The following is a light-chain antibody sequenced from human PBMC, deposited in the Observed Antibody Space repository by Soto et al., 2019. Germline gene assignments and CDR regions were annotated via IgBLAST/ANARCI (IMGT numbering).Light chain of an antibody. Sequence: EIVLTQSPATLSLSPGERATLSCRASQSVSSYLAWYQQKPGQAPRLLIYDASNRATGIPARFSGSGSGTDFTLTISRLEPEDFAVYYCQQYGTSLPFGGGTKVDIK. CDR1: QSVSSY. CDR3: QQYGTSLP. V-gene: IGKV3-11*01. J-gene: IGKJ4*01. CDR2: DAS.